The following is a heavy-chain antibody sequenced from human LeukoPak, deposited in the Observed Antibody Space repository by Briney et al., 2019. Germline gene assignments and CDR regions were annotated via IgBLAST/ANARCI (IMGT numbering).Heavy chain of an antibody. Sequence: SETLSLTCTVSGGSISSYSWSWIRQPAGNGLEWIGRIYTSGSTNYNPSLKSRVTMSLDTSKNQFSLKLNSVTAADTAVYYCATAPLGYSDNYWYFDIWGRGTLVTVSS. V-gene: IGHV4-4*07. D-gene: IGHD5-24*01. J-gene: IGHJ2*01. CDR3: ATAPLGYSDNYWYFDI. CDR1: GGSISSYS. CDR2: IYTSGST.